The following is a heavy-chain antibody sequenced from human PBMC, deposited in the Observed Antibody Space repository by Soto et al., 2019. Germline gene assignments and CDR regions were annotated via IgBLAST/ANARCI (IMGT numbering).Heavy chain of an antibody. V-gene: IGHV1-69*02. Sequence: QVQLVQSGAEVKKPGSSVKVSCKASGGTFSSYTISWVRQAPGQGLEWMGRIIPILGIANYAQKFQGRVTITADKSTSTAYMELSSLRSEDTAVYYCASQRATMIVVALYSPLDYWGQGTLVTVSS. CDR3: ASQRATMIVVALYSPLDY. CDR2: IIPILGIA. J-gene: IGHJ4*02. D-gene: IGHD3-22*01. CDR1: GGTFSSYT.